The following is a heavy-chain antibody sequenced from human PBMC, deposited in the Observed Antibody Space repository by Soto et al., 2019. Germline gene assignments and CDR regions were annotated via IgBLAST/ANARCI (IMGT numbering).Heavy chain of an antibody. CDR1: GYTFTSYG. J-gene: IGHJ4*02. CDR3: ARVRGWELPFDY. D-gene: IGHD1-26*01. Sequence: ASVKVSCKASGYTFTSYGISWVRQAPGRGLEWMGWISAYNGNTNYAQKLQGRVTMTTDTSTRTAYMELRSLRSYDTAVYYCARVRGWELPFDYWGQGTLVTVSS. CDR2: ISAYNGNT. V-gene: IGHV1-18*01.